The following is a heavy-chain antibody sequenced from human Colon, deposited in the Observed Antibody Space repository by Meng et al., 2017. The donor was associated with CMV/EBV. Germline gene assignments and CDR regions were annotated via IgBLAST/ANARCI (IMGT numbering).Heavy chain of an antibody. V-gene: IGHV4-59*01. CDR3: ARGPGSRHYFDY. Sequence: SDTLSLTCTVSGGSISTYYWSWIRQSPGKGLEWIGYIYYSGSTNYNPSLKSRVTISLDTSKTQFSLRLSSVTAADTALYYCARGPGSRHYFDYWGQGTLVTVSS. CDR1: GGSISTYY. D-gene: IGHD1-14*01. CDR2: IYYSGST. J-gene: IGHJ4*02.